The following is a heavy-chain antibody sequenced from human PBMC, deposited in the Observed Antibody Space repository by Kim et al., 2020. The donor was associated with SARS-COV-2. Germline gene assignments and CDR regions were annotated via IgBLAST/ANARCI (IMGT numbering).Heavy chain of an antibody. CDR3: ARETAVTGEYYFDF. D-gene: IGHD6-19*01. V-gene: IGHV3-74*01. J-gene: IGHJ4*02. Sequence: DSVKGRFTTSRDNAKKTLYRQMNSLTDEDTAMYYCARETAVTGEYYFDFWGQGRLVTVSS.